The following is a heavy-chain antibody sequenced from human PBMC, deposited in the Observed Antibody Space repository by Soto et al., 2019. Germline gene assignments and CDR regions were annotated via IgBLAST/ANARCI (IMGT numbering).Heavy chain of an antibody. J-gene: IGHJ4*02. V-gene: IGHV3-30*18. CDR3: AKDQTGRGWRTLDS. CDR1: GLTFSGYG. CDR2: ITYDGSST. D-gene: IGHD3-10*01. Sequence: QVQMVESGGGVVQPGTSLRLSCVVTGLTFSGYGMHWVRQAPGKGLEWVADITYDGSSTYYADAVKGRFTVSRDNSKNILNLQMTSLRGDDTAMYYCAKDQTGRGWRTLDSWGQGTLVIVSS.